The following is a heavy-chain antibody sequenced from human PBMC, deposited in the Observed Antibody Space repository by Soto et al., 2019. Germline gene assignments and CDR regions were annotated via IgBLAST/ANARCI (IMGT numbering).Heavy chain of an antibody. CDR2: IYYSGST. J-gene: IGHJ6*02. V-gene: IGHV4-59*01. Sequence: ASETLSLTCTVSGGSISSYYWSWIRQPPGKGLEWIGYIYYSGSTNYNPSLKSRVTISVDTSKNQFSLKLSSVTAADTGVYYCTRDRIAVADEDGMDVWGQGTTVTVSS. D-gene: IGHD6-19*01. CDR3: TRDRIAVADEDGMDV. CDR1: GGSISSYY.